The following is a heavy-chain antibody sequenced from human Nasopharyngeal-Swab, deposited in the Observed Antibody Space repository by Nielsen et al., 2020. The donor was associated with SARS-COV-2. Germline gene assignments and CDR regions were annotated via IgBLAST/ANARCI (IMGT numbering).Heavy chain of an antibody. V-gene: IGHV1-2*06. CDR2: INPNSGGT. Sequence: ASVTVSCKASVYTFPGYYMHWVRPAPGQGLEWMGRINPNSGGTNYAQKFQGRVTMTRDTSISTAYMELSRLRSDDTAVYYCARGKPLYDSSGYYFDYWGQGTLVTVSS. D-gene: IGHD3-22*01. CDR3: ARGKPLYDSSGYYFDY. CDR1: VYTFPGYY. J-gene: IGHJ4*02.